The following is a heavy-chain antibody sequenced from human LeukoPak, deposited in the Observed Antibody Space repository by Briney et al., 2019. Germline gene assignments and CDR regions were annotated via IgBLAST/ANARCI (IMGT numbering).Heavy chain of an antibody. CDR1: GFTVSGNY. CDR2: ISSSSSYI. D-gene: IGHD6-13*01. CDR3: AKDRRIAAAAHGAFDI. Sequence: GGSLRLSCAVSGFTVSGNYMSWVRQAPGKGLEWVSSISSSSSYIYYADSVKGRFTISRDNSKNTLYLQMNSLRAEDTAVYYCAKDRRIAAAAHGAFDIWDQGTMVTVSS. V-gene: IGHV3-21*01. J-gene: IGHJ3*02.